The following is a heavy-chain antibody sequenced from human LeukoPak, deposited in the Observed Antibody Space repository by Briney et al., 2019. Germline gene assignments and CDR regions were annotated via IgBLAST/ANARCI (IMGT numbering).Heavy chain of an antibody. J-gene: IGHJ4*02. Sequence: SETLSLTCTVSGGSINSYSYYWVWIRQPPGKGLEWIGRIYYTGSTYYNPSLKSRVSISIDTSKNQFSLKMSSLTAADTAVYYCARRLDDPWSGYSNPFDYWGQGTLVTVSS. D-gene: IGHD3-3*01. V-gene: IGHV4-39*01. CDR3: ARRLDDPWSGYSNPFDY. CDR1: GGSINSYSYY. CDR2: IYYTGST.